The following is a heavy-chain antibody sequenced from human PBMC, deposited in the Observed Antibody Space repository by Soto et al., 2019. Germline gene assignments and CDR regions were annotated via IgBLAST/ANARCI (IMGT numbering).Heavy chain of an antibody. Sequence: PSQTLSLTCAISGDSVSSNSAAWNWIRQSPSRGLEWLGRTYYRSKWYNDYAVSVKSRITINPDTSKNQFSLQLNSVTPEDTAIYYRARLFYCTNGVCYRPFDYWGQGTLVTVSS. V-gene: IGHV6-1*01. CDR2: TYYRSKWYN. D-gene: IGHD2-8*01. CDR1: GDSVSSNSAA. J-gene: IGHJ4*02. CDR3: ARLFYCTNGVCYRPFDY.